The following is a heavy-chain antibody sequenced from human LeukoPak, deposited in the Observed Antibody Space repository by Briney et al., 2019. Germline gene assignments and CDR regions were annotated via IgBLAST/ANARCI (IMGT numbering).Heavy chain of an antibody. D-gene: IGHD3-10*01. CDR1: GGSFSTYY. J-gene: IGHJ4*02. Sequence: SETLSLTCTVSGGSFSTYYWSWIRQPAGMGLEWIGHIYTSGTTNYNPSLKSRVTMSIDTSKNQFSLKLSSVTAADTAIYYCARDAKYYYGSRTYFFFEYWGQGTLLSVSS. V-gene: IGHV4-4*07. CDR2: IYTSGTT. CDR3: ARDAKYYYGSRTYFFFEY.